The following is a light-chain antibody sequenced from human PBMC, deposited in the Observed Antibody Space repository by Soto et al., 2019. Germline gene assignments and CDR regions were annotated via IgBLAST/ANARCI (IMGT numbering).Light chain of an antibody. CDR2: EDN. Sequence: NFMLTQPHSVSESPGKTVTISCTRSSGSIARNYVQWYQQRPGSAPTTLIYEDNQRPSGVPDRFSGSIDSSSNSASLTISGLKTEDEADYCCQSYDSSNPVVFGGGTKVTVL. V-gene: IGLV6-57*04. J-gene: IGLJ2*01. CDR3: QSYDSSNPVV. CDR1: SGSIARNY.